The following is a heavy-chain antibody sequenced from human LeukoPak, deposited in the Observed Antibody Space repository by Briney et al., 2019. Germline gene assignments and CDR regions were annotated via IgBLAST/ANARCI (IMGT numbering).Heavy chain of an antibody. D-gene: IGHD3-10*01. CDR1: GGSISSSSYY. CDR2: INHSGST. CDR3: ARGRGVMRNYYGSASYYYYGMDV. Sequence: SETLSLTCTVSGGSISSSSYYWGWLRQPPGKGLEWIGEINHSGSTNYNPSLKSRVTTSVDTSKNQFSLKLSSVTAADTAVYYCARGRGVMRNYYGSASYYYYGMDVWGQGTTVTVSS. V-gene: IGHV4-39*07. J-gene: IGHJ6*02.